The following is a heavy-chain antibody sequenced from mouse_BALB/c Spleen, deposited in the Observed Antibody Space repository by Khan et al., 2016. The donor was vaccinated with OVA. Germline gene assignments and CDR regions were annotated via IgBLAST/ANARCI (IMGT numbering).Heavy chain of an antibody. CDR1: GYTFTTYT. CDR3: EREGAYYRSDGWFSY. J-gene: IGHJ3*01. V-gene: IGHV1-4*01. CDR2: INPSNGYT. D-gene: IGHD2-14*01. Sequence: QVQLKESGAELARPGASVKMSCKASGYTFTTYTMHWVKQRPGQGLEWIGYINPSNGYTNYNQKFKDKSTLTADKSSSTAYMQLSSLTSDYSAVYYCEREGAYYRSDGWFSYWGQGTLVTVSA.